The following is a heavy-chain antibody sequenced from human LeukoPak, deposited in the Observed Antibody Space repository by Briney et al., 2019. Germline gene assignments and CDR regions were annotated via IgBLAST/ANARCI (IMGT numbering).Heavy chain of an antibody. CDR1: GYTFTRYY. V-gene: IGHV1-2*02. CDR2: INPNSAGT. Sequence: GASLKVAYKASGYTFTRYYMHWVRQAPRQGLEWMGWINPNSAGTNNAQKFQGSVTMTRDTSISTAYMELSRLRSDDTAVYYCERDRNWNYARGKWFDPWGQGTLVTVPS. CDR3: ERDRNWNYARGKWFDP. D-gene: IGHD1-7*01. J-gene: IGHJ5*02.